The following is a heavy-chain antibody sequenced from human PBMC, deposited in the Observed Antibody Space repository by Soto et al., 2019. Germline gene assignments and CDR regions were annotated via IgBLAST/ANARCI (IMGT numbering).Heavy chain of an antibody. CDR3: AKKGLGSLKRFCRVGGGPYAFDL. CDR2: ISGGGDGT. D-gene: IGHD2-15*01. V-gene: IGHV3-23*01. J-gene: IGHJ3*01. CDR1: GFTFINYA. Sequence: EVQLLESGGGLVQPGGSLRLSCAASGFTFINYAMTWVRQAPGKGLEWVSTISGGGDGTYYADSVKGHFTISRDNSKNRLYHQRNSLGAGDTAIYYWAKKGLGSLKRFCRVGGGPYAFDLWGKGKRFTAS.